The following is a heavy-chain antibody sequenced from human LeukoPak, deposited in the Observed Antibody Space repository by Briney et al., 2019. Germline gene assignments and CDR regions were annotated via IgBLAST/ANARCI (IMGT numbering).Heavy chain of an antibody. V-gene: IGHV1-69*04. D-gene: IGHD6-19*01. CDR3: ANAGYSSGGPLGY. J-gene: IGHJ4*02. CDR2: IIPILGIA. CDR1: GGTFSSYA. Sequence: GASVKVSCKASGGTFSSYAISWVRQAPGQGLEWMGRIIPILGIANYAQKFQGRVTITADKSTSTAYMELSSLRAEDTAVYYCANAGYSSGGPLGYWGQGTLVTVSS.